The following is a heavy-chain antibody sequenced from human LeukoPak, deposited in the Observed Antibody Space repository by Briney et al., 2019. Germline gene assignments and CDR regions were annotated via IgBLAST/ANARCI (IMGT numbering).Heavy chain of an antibody. J-gene: IGHJ4*02. Sequence: GSLRLSCAASGFTFSSYAMSWVRQAPGKGLEWVSAISGSGGSTYYADSVKGRFTISRDNSKNTLYLQTNSLRAEDTAVYYCARAIYYDSSGHSPFDYWGQGTLVTVSS. V-gene: IGHV3-23*01. CDR1: GFTFSSYA. CDR2: ISGSGGST. CDR3: ARAIYYDSSGHSPFDY. D-gene: IGHD3-22*01.